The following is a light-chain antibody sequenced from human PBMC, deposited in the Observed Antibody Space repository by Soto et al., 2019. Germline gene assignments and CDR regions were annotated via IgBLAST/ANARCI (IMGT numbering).Light chain of an antibody. J-gene: IGLJ3*02. CDR3: QSYDSSLSGWG. CDR2: GNS. V-gene: IGLV1-40*01. CDR1: SSNIGAGYD. Sequence: QPVLTQPPSVSGAPGQRVTISCTGSSSNIGAGYDVHWYQQLPGTAPKLLIYGNSNRPSGVPDRFSGSKSGTSASLAITGLQAEDEADYYCQSYDSSLSGWGFGGGTKVTV.